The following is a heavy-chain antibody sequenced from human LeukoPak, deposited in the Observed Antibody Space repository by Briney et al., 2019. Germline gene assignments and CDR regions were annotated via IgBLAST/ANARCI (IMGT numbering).Heavy chain of an antibody. CDR1: GGSISSYY. Sequence: SETLSLTCTVSGGSISSYYWSWIRQPPGKGLEWIGYIYTSGSTNYNPSLKSRVTISVDTSKNQFSLKLSSVTAADTAVYYCARHYSELTWFDPWGQGTLVTVSS. V-gene: IGHV4-4*09. D-gene: IGHD3-10*01. CDR3: ARHYSELTWFDP. J-gene: IGHJ5*02. CDR2: IYTSGST.